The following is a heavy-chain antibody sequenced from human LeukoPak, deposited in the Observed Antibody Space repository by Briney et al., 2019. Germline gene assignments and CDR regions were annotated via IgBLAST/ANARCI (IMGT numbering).Heavy chain of an antibody. V-gene: IGHV3-33*08. Sequence: PGGSLRLSCAASGFTFSGYDMSWVRQAPGKGLEWVAIIWYDGSNAYYADSVKGRLTISRDNSKNTVFLQMNSLRAEDTAVYYCARDAERYYLDYWGQGTLVTVSS. D-gene: IGHD2-15*01. CDR2: IWYDGSNA. CDR3: ARDAERYYLDY. J-gene: IGHJ4*02. CDR1: GFTFSGYD.